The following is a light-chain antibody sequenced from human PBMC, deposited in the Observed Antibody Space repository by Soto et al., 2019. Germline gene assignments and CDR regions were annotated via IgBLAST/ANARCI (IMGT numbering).Light chain of an antibody. V-gene: IGKV3-20*01. CDR2: GTS. J-gene: IGKJ1*01. CDR1: QSVSSSF. CDR3: HQYGRSPWT. Sequence: EIGLAHSAGTLSLSPGERATLFCRASQSVSSSFLAWYQQKPGQAPRLLIYGTSTRATGIPDRFGGSGSGTDFTLTISRLGPEDFAVYYCHQYGRSPWTFGQGTKVDIK.